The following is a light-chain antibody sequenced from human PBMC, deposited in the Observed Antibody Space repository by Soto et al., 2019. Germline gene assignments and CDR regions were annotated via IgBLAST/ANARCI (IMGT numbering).Light chain of an antibody. J-gene: IGKJ4*01. CDR3: RHQDSYPLT. CDR1: QSVSSSQ. CDR2: GVS. Sequence: EIVLTQCPGTLSLSPGERATLSCRASQSVSSSQLAWYQQKPGQAPRLLIHGVSSRASGIPDRFSGSGSGTDFTLTISRLAPEDYGVYYCRHQDSYPLTFGGGLRVDSK. V-gene: IGKV3-20*01.